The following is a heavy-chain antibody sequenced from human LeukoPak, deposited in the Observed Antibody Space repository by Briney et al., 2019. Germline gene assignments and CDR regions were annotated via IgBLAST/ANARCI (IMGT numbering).Heavy chain of an antibody. CDR3: ARLPIDDIVVVPAALDY. V-gene: IGHV3-48*03. CDR2: ISSSGSTI. Sequence: GGSPRLSCAASGFTFSSYEMNWVRQAPGKGLEWVSYISSSGSTIYYADSVKGRFTISRDNAKNSLYLQMNSLRAEDTAVYYCARLPIDDIVVVPAALDYWGQGTLVTVSS. J-gene: IGHJ4*02. CDR1: GFTFSSYE. D-gene: IGHD2-2*01.